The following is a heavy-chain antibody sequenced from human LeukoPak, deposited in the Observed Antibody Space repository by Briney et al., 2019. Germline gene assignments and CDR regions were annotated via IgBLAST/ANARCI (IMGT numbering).Heavy chain of an antibody. CDR1: GGSISSSSYY. J-gene: IGHJ4*02. D-gene: IGHD6-19*01. CDR2: IYYSGST. V-gene: IGHV4-39*01. CDR3: ARQGAVATFDY. Sequence: SETLSLTCTVSGGSISSSSYYWGWIRQPPGKGLEWIGSIYYSGSTYYSPSLKSRVTISVDTSKNQFSLKLSSVTAADTAVYYCARQGAVATFDYWGQGTLVTVSS.